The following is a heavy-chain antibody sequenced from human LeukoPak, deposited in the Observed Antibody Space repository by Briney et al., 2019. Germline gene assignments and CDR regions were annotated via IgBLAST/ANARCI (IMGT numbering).Heavy chain of an antibody. CDR3: ARGDCSGSICYSPMDV. CDR1: GYSITSGYY. Sequence: SETLSLTCTVSGYSITSGYYWVWIRQPPGKGLEWIGSIYRSGSTNYNPSLKSRVTISVDTSKNQFSLKVSSVTAADTAVYYCARGDCSGSICYSPMDVWGKGTTVTVSS. CDR2: IYRSGST. J-gene: IGHJ6*03. D-gene: IGHD2-21*01. V-gene: IGHV4-38-2*02.